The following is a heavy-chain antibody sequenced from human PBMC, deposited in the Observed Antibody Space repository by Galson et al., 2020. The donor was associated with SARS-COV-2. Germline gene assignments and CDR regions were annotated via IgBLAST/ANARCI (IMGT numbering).Heavy chain of an antibody. CDR2: IYYRGST. V-gene: IGHV4-31*03. CDR3: ARSTSGGLNCDS. CDR1: GASISSSGYY. D-gene: IGHD1-26*01. Sequence: ETSETLSLTCTVSGASISSSGYYWTWIRHHPGKGLEWIGYIYYRGSTDYTPSLKRRASISRDTSKNQFFLKLTSVTAADTAVYYCARSTSGGLNCDSWGQGTMVTVCS. J-gene: IGHJ3*02.